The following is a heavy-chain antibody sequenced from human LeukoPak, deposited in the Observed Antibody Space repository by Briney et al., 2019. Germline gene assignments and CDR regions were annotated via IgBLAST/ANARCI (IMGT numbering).Heavy chain of an antibody. D-gene: IGHD5-12*01. J-gene: IGHJ4*02. Sequence: SETLSLTCTVSGGSISSGSYYWGWIRQPPGKGLEWIGSIYYSGSTYYNPSLKSRVTISVDTSKNQFSLKLSSVTAADTAVYYCARTWTTMVATYYFDYWGQGTLVTVSS. CDR1: GGSISSGSYY. CDR2: IYYSGST. CDR3: ARTWTTMVATYYFDY. V-gene: IGHV4-39*07.